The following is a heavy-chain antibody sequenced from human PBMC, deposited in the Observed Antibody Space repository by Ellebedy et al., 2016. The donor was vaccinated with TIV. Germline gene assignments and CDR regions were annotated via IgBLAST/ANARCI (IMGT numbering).Heavy chain of an antibody. CDR1: GFIVSTND. V-gene: IGHV3-53*01. Sequence: GGSLRLXCAASGFIVSTNDVSWVRQAPAKGLEWVSVFYYDGSTYYADSVKGRFTVSRDNSKNTVYLQMESLRADDAAVYYGGRAYRRGGGGEFAHWGQGTLVTVSS. J-gene: IGHJ1*01. CDR2: FYYDGST. CDR3: GRAYRRGGGGEFAH. D-gene: IGHD3-16*01.